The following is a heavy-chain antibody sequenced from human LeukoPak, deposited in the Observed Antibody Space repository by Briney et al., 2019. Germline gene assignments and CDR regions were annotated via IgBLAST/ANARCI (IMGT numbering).Heavy chain of an antibody. D-gene: IGHD1-26*01. CDR2: IKQDGSEK. J-gene: IGHJ4*02. CDR3: ARLIVGAIDY. V-gene: IGHV3-7*01. CDR1: GFTFSSYS. Sequence: PGGSLRLSCAASGFTFSSYSMNWVRQAPGKGLEWAANIKQDGSEKYYVDSVKGRFTISRDNAKNSLHLQMNSLRAEDTAVYYCARLIVGAIDYWGQGTLVTVSS.